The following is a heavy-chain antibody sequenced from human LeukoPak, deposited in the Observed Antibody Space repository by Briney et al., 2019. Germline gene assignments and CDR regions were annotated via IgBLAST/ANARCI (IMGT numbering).Heavy chain of an antibody. J-gene: IGHJ4*02. CDR2: ISGSGGST. D-gene: IGHD2-15*01. V-gene: IGHV3-23*01. CDR3: AKETGYCSGGSCYYFDY. Sequence: GGSLGLSCAASGFTFSSYAMSWVRQAPGKGLEWVSAISGSGGSTYYADSVKGRFTISRDNSKNTLYLQMNSLRAEDTAVYYCAKETGYCSGGSCYYFDYWGQGTLVTVSS. CDR1: GFTFSSYA.